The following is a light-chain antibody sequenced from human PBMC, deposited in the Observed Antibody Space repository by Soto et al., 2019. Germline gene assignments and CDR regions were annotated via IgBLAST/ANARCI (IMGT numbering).Light chain of an antibody. CDR2: KAS. J-gene: IGKJ1*01. V-gene: IGKV3-20*01. CDR1: QSVSVSSY. CDR3: QQYDSSQKT. Sequence: EIVLTQSPGTLSLSRGQRASLSGRGGQSVSVSSYLAWYQQKPGQAPRLLIYKASSRATGIPDRFSGTGSGTDFTLTISRLEPEDFAVYYCQQYDSSQKTFCQGTKVDVK.